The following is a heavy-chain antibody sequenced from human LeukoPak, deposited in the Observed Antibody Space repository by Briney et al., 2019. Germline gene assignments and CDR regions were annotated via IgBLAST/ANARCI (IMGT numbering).Heavy chain of an antibody. CDR1: GYTFTSYG. J-gene: IGHJ3*02. V-gene: IGHV1-18*04. CDR2: ISAYNGNT. CDR3: ARGGYSSSWSLLSGESDAFDI. D-gene: IGHD6-13*01. Sequence: RGASVKVSCKASGYTFTSYGISWVRQAPGQGLEGMGWISAYNGNTNYAQKLQGRVTMTTDTSTSTAYMQLRSLRSDDTAVYYCARGGYSSSWSLLSGESDAFDIWGQGTMVTVSS.